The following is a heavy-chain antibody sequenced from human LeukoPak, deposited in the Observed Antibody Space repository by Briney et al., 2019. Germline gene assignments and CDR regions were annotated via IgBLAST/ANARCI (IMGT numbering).Heavy chain of an antibody. J-gene: IGHJ4*02. CDR3: ARDKAAMVMVFDY. V-gene: IGHV1-3*01. CDR1: GYTFTSYA. CDR2: INAGNGNT. D-gene: IGHD5-18*01. Sequence: GVSVKVSCKASGYTFTSYAMHWVRQAPGQRLEWMGWINAGNGNTKYSQKFQGRVAITRDTSASTAYMELSSLRSEDTAVYYCARDKAAMVMVFDYWGQGTLVTVSS.